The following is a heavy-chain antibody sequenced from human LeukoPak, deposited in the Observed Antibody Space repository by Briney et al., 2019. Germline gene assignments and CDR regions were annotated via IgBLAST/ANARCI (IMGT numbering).Heavy chain of an antibody. D-gene: IGHD6-19*01. CDR2: IKSKTDGGTT. V-gene: IGHV3-15*01. CDR3: TTSKDYSSGWYRYFDY. CDR1: GFTFSNAW. J-gene: IGHJ4*02. Sequence: PGGSLRLSCAASGFTFSNAWMSWVRQAPGKGLEWVGRIKSKTDGGTTDYAAPVKGGFTISRDDSKNTLYLQMNSLKTEDTAVYYCTTSKDYSSGWYRYFDYWGQGTLVTVSS.